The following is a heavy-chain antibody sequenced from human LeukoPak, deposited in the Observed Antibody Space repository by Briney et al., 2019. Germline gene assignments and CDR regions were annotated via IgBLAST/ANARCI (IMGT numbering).Heavy chain of an antibody. Sequence: GSLRLSCAASGFSLSTYWMTWVRQAPGKGLEWVANIKQDGSEKYYVDSVKGRFTISRDNAKNSLYLQMDSLRAEDTAVYYCARYTAMAAPGWFDYWGQGTQVTVSS. CDR2: IKQDGSEK. J-gene: IGHJ4*02. V-gene: IGHV3-7*01. CDR3: ARYTAMAAPGWFDY. D-gene: IGHD5-18*01. CDR1: GFSLSTYW.